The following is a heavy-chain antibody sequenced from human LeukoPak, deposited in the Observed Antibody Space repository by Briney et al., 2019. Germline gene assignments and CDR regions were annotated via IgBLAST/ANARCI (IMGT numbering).Heavy chain of an antibody. D-gene: IGHD3-10*01. V-gene: IGHV3-30*14. J-gene: IGHJ6*03. Sequence: PGGSLRLSCLGSGFTFRNYPMYWVRQAPGKGLEWMAVISYDGNTKYYADSVKGRFTISRDNSKNTLYLQMNSLRAEDTAVYYCLITEYSSGSQTDYYTDVWGKGTTVTISS. CDR1: GFTFRNYP. CDR3: LITEYSSGSQTDYYTDV. CDR2: ISYDGNTK.